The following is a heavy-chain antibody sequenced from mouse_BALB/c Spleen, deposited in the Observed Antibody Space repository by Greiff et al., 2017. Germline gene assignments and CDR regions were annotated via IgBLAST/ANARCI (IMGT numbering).Heavy chain of an antibody. CDR3: ARDYDGYAMDY. CDR2: IRNKANGYTT. CDR1: GFTFTDYY. V-gene: IGHV7-3*02. D-gene: IGHD2-12*01. Sequence: EVQLQESGGGLVQPGGSLRLSCATSGFTFTDYYMSWVRQPPGKALEWLGFIRNKANGYTTEYSASVKGRFTISRDNSQSILYLQMNTLRAEDSATYYCARDYDGYAMDYWGQGTSVTVSS. J-gene: IGHJ4*01.